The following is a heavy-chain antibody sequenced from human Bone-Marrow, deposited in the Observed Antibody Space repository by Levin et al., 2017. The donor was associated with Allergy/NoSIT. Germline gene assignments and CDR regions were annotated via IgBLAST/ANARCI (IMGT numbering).Heavy chain of an antibody. D-gene: IGHD1-14*01. J-gene: IGHJ6*02. Sequence: KISCKASGGTFSTYGLNWVRQAPGQGLEWMGGILPIFPIVNYAQKFQGRVTITADESTSTASMEVRSLRSEDTAVYFCATETGTDGYYYSGMDVWGQGTTVTVS. CDR2: ILPIFPIV. CDR1: GGTFSTYG. V-gene: IGHV1-69*01. CDR3: ATETGTDGYYYSGMDV.